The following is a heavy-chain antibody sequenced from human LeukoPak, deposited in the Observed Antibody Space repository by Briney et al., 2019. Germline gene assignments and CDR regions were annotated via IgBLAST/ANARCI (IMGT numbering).Heavy chain of an antibody. CDR3: AREIRQPRYCSGGSCYYYYYMDV. D-gene: IGHD2-15*01. J-gene: IGHJ6*03. CDR2: IRSDGSNK. Sequence: PGGSLRLSCAGSGFSFSSYGMHWVRQAPGKGLEWMAFIRSDGSNKYYADSVKGRFTISRDNSKNTLYLQMNSLRAEDTAVYYCAREIRQPRYCSGGSCYYYYYMDVWGKGTTVTVSS. V-gene: IGHV3-30*02. CDR1: GFSFSSYG.